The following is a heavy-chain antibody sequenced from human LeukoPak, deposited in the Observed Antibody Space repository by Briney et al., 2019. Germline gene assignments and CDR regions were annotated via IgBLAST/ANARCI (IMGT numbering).Heavy chain of an antibody. Sequence: SETLSLTCTVSGGSISSSSYYWGWMRQPPGKGLEWIGSIYYSGSTYYNPSLKSRVTISVDTSKNQFSLKLSSVTAADTAVYYCAKSLGSYGGDAFDIWGRGTMVTVSS. CDR2: IYYSGST. D-gene: IGHD3-10*01. CDR3: AKSLGSYGGDAFDI. V-gene: IGHV4-39*01. CDR1: GGSISSSSYY. J-gene: IGHJ3*02.